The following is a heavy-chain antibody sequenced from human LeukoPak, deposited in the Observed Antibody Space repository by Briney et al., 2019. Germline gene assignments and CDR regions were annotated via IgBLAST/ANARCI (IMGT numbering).Heavy chain of an antibody. V-gene: IGHV4-30-4*01. CDR3: ASSYGSGSYYKVNY. CDR2: IYYSGST. Sequence: SETLSLTCAVYGGSFSDYYWSWIRQPPGKGLEWIGYIYYSGSTYYNPSLKSRVTISVDTSKNQFSLKLSSVTAADTAVYYCASSYGSGSYYKVNYWGQGTLVTVSS. CDR1: GGSFSDYY. J-gene: IGHJ4*02. D-gene: IGHD3-10*01.